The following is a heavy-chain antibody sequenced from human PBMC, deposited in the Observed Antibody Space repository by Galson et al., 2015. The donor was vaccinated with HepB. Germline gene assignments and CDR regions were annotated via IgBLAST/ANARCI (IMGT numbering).Heavy chain of an antibody. V-gene: IGHV3-48*02. CDR2: ISSSSSTI. CDR3: ATSVGQSPIFLTGYYFDY. CDR1: GFTFSSYS. J-gene: IGHJ4*02. Sequence: SLRLSCAASGFTFSSYSMNWVRQAPGKGLEWVSYISSSSSTIYYADSVKGRFTISRDNAKNSLYLQMNSLRDEDTAVYYCATSVGQSPIFLTGYYFDYWGQGTLVTVSS. D-gene: IGHD3-9*01.